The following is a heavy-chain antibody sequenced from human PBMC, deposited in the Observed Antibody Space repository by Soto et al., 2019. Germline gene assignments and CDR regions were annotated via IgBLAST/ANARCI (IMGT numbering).Heavy chain of an antibody. D-gene: IGHD3-3*01. CDR1: GGSISSGGYY. V-gene: IGHV4-31*03. CDR3: ARDLRFPGFYGMDV. CDR2: IYYIGST. J-gene: IGHJ6*02. Sequence: QVQLQESGPGLVKPSQTLSHTCTVSGGSISSGGYYWRWIRQHPGKGVEWIGYIYYIGSTYYNPSLKSRVSISLDTSKNQFSLKLSSVTAADTAVYYCARDLRFPGFYGMDVWGQGTTVTVSS.